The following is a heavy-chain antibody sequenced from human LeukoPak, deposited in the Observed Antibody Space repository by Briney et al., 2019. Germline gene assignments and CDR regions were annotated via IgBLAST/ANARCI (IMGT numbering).Heavy chain of an antibody. V-gene: IGHV3-23*01. CDR3: AKAGSSGWYNGY. CDR2: ISGSGGST. J-gene: IGHJ4*02. Sequence: PGGFLRLSCAASGFTFSSYAMSWVRQAPGKGLEWVSAISGSGGSTYYADSVKGRFTISRDNSKNTLFLQMNSLRAEDTAVYYCAKAGSSGWYNGYWGQGTLVTVSS. D-gene: IGHD6-19*01. CDR1: GFTFSSYA.